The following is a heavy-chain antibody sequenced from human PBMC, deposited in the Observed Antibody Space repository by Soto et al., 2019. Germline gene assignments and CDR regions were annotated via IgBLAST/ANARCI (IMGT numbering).Heavy chain of an antibody. CDR3: AHRVPYNSYWDWGWFDP. CDR2: IYWDGDR. D-gene: IGHD1-20*01. J-gene: IGHJ5*02. Sequence: QITLKESGPTLLEPTQTLTLTCSFSGFSLTSSGVGVGWLRQAPGKALECLGIIYWDGDRRYNPSLRQRLTSAKDPSTNQVVLTMTYMEPADTATYYCAHRVPYNSYWDWGWFDPWGQGTLVTVS. V-gene: IGHV2-5*02. CDR1: GFSLTSSGVG.